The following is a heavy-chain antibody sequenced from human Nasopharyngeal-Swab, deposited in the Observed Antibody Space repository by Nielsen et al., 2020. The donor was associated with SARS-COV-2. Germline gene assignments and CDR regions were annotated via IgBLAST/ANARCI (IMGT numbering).Heavy chain of an antibody. CDR3: ARDFRLLEWLFPTQAFDI. Sequence: SETLSLTCAISGDSVSSNSAAWNWIRQSPSRGLEWLGRTYYRSKWYNDYAVSVKSRITINPDTSKNQFSLQLNSVTPEDTDVYYCARDFRLLEWLFPTQAFDIWGQGTMVTVSS. J-gene: IGHJ3*02. CDR1: GDSVSSNSAA. CDR2: TYYRSKWYN. V-gene: IGHV6-1*01. D-gene: IGHD3-3*01.